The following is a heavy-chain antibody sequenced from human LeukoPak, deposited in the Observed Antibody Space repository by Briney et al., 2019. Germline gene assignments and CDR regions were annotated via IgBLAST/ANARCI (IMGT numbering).Heavy chain of an antibody. CDR1: GYTFTRYY. Sequence: VASVKVSCKASGYTFTRYYMHWVRQAPGQGLEWMGIINPSGGNTNYAQKFQGRVTMTRDMSTSTVYMELSSLRSEDTAVYYCARDGHRMYYYDTSAYRFDYWGQGTLVTVSS. CDR3: ARDGHRMYYYDTSAYRFDY. V-gene: IGHV1-46*01. CDR2: INPSGGNT. D-gene: IGHD3-22*01. J-gene: IGHJ4*02.